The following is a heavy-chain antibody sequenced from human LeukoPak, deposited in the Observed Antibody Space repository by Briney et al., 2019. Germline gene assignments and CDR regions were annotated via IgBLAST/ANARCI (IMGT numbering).Heavy chain of an antibody. V-gene: IGHV4-34*01. CDR3: ARRNYGDDDHYFDY. D-gene: IGHD4-17*01. J-gene: IGHJ4*02. CDR2: INHSGST. CDR1: GGSFSGYY. Sequence: SETLSLTCTVYGGSFSGYYWSWIRQPPGKGLEWIGEINHSGSTNYNPSLKSRVTISVDTSRNQFSLKLNSVTAADTAVYYCARRNYGDDDHYFDYWGQGTLVTVSS.